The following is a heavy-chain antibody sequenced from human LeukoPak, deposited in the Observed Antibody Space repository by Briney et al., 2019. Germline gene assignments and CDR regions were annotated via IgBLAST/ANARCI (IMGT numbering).Heavy chain of an antibody. CDR2: INPAGSET. CDR3: ARFGYVAAVDV. Sequence: GSLRLSCAASGFSFSAHWMTWVRQAPGTGLEWVANINPAGSETYYVDPVKGRFSISRDNAKNLVYLQMNSLRAEDTAVYHCARFGYVAAVDVWGQGTPVTVSS. J-gene: IGHJ4*02. V-gene: IGHV3-7*01. D-gene: IGHD2-15*01. CDR1: GFSFSAHW.